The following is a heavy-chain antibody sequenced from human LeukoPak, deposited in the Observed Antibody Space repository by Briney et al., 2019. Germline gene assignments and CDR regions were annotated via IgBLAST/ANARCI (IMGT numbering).Heavy chain of an antibody. Sequence: KPGGSLRLSCAASGFTFSDYYMSWIRQAPGKGLEWVSYISSSGSTIYYADSVKGRFTISRDNAKNSLYLQMNSLRAEDTAVYYCARDQGFGEFTYYYGMDVWGQGTTVTVSS. D-gene: IGHD3-10*01. CDR2: ISSSGSTI. J-gene: IGHJ6*02. CDR1: GFTFSDYY. CDR3: ARDQGFGEFTYYYGMDV. V-gene: IGHV3-11*01.